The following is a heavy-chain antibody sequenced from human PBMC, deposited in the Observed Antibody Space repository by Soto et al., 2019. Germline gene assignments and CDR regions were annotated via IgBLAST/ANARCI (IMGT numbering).Heavy chain of an antibody. D-gene: IGHD4-17*01. CDR1: GGTFSSYA. V-gene: IGHV1-69*06. J-gene: IGHJ3*02. CDR2: IITIFGTT. Sequence: QVQLVQSGAEVKKPGSSVKVSCKASGGTFSSYAISWVRQAPGQGLEWMGWIITIFGTTNYAQKFQGRVTITADKATSTAYMERSSMRSEDTAVYYCARGATVVTPCGVSAFDIWGQGTMVTVSS. CDR3: ARGATVVTPCGVSAFDI.